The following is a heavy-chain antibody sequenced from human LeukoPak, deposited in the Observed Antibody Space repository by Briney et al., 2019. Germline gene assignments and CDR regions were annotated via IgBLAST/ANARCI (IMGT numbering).Heavy chain of an antibody. Sequence: PGGSLRLSCAASGFTFSSYWMNCARQAPGKELEWVASIKHNGNVNYYVDSVKGRFTISRDNAKNSLYLQMSKLRAEDTAVYFCARGGGLDVWGQGATVTVSS. J-gene: IGHJ6*02. CDR2: IKHNGNVN. CDR3: ARGGGLDV. D-gene: IGHD3-16*01. V-gene: IGHV3-7*03. CDR1: GFTFSSYW.